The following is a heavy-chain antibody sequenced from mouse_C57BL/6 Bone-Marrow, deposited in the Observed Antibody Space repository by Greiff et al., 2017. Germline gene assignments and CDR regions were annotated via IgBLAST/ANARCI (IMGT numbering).Heavy chain of an antibody. Sequence: VQLQQPGAELVMPGASVKLSCKASGYTFPSYWMHWVKQRPGQGLEWIGELDPSDSYTNYNQKFKGKSTLTVDKSSSTAYMQLNSLTSKDSAVYYCARGGGTRAMDYWGQGTSVTVSS. D-gene: IGHD4-1*01. CDR3: ARGGGTRAMDY. J-gene: IGHJ4*01. CDR2: LDPSDSYT. CDR1: GYTFPSYW. V-gene: IGHV1-69*01.